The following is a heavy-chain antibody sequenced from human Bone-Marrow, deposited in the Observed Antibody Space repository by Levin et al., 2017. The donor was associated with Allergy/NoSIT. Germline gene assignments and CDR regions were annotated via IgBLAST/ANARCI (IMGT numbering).Heavy chain of an antibody. V-gene: IGHV3-30-3*01. CDR1: GFTFSSFA. D-gene: IGHD3-10*01. J-gene: IGHJ6*02. CDR3: ARADDSETRDFYYGMDV. CDR2: ISYDGTTT. Sequence: GGSLRLSCAASGFTFSSFAMHWVRQAPGKGLEWVAVISYDGTTTYYGDSVKDRFTVSRDNFRDTVDLQMNSLRPGDTAVYYCARADDSETRDFYYGMDVWGQGTTVTVSS.